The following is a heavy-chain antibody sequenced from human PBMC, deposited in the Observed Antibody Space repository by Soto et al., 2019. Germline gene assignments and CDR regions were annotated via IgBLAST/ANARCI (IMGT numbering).Heavy chain of an antibody. Sequence: EVQLVESGGGLVQPGGSLRLSCAASGFTFSSYWMSWVRQAPGKGLEWVANIKQDGSEKYYVDSVKGRFPISRDNAKNSLYLQMNSLRAEDVAVYYCAREPCTNGVCYADYWGPGTLVTVCS. J-gene: IGHJ4*02. CDR2: IKQDGSEK. D-gene: IGHD2-8*01. CDR3: AREPCTNGVCYADY. V-gene: IGHV3-7*01. CDR1: GFTFSSYW.